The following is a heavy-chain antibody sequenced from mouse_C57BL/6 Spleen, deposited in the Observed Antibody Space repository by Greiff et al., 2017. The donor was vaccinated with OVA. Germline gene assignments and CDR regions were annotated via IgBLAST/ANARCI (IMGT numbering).Heavy chain of an antibody. V-gene: IGHV1-82*01. CDR1: GYAFSSSW. CDR2: IYPGDGDT. CDR3: ARYRNWDGYFDV. Sequence: VKLMESGPELVKPGASVKISCKASGYAFSSSWMNWVKQRPGKGLEWIGRIYPGDGDTNYNGKFKGKATLTADKSSSTAYMQLSSLTSEDSAVYFCARYRNWDGYFDVWGTGTTVTVSS. J-gene: IGHJ1*03. D-gene: IGHD4-1*01.